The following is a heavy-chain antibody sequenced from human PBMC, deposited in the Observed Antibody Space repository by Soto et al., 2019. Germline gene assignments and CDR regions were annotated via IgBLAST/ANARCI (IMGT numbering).Heavy chain of an antibody. J-gene: IGHJ4*02. CDR3: AGSLSY. Sequence: GGSLRLSCAASGFTFSSCGMHWVRQAPGKGLEWVAAISYDGSNKYYADSVKGRFTISRDNSKNTLYLQMNSLRAEDTAVYYCAGSLSYWGQGTLVTVSS. D-gene: IGHD3-9*01. CDR1: GFTFSSCG. V-gene: IGHV3-30*03. CDR2: ISYDGSNK.